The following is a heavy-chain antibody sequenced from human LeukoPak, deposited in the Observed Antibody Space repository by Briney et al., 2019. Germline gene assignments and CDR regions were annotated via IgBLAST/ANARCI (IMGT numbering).Heavy chain of an antibody. CDR3: ARESCTGASCDGELYWHFDL. CDR1: GFTVSSNY. Sequence: PGGSLRLSCAASGFTVSSNYMAWGRQAPGKGLEWISYISSSTNYTNYADSVKGRFTISRDNAKKFLYLQMNSLTAEDTAVYYCARESCTGASCDGELYWHFDLWGRGTLVSVSS. V-gene: IGHV3-11*05. D-gene: IGHD2-8*02. CDR2: ISSSTNYT. J-gene: IGHJ2*01.